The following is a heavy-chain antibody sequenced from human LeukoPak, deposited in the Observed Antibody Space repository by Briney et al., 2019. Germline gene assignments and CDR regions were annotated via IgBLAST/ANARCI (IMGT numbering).Heavy chain of an antibody. CDR3: AVDIVVVVAATDFDY. CDR2: ISYDGSNK. D-gene: IGHD2-15*01. Sequence: PGRSLRLSCAASGYTFSSYGMHRVRQAPGKGLEWVAVISYDGSNKYYADSVKGRFTISRDNSKNTLYLQMNSLRAEDTAVYYCAVDIVVVVAATDFDYWGQGTLVTVSS. V-gene: IGHV3-30*03. CDR1: GYTFSSYG. J-gene: IGHJ4*02.